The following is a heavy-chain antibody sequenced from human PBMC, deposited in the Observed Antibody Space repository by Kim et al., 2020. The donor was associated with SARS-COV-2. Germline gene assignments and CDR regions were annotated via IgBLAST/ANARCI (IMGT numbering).Heavy chain of an antibody. Sequence: GGSLRLSCEASGFTFSDYYMSWIRQAPGKGLEWVSYISSNGYTIYYADSVKGRFTISRDNARNSLSLQMNSLRAEDTAVYYCAGRRYNQYMDVWGKGTPVTVSS. CDR2: ISSNGYTI. CDR3: AGRRYNQYMDV. CDR1: GFTFSDYY. V-gene: IGHV3-11*01. D-gene: IGHD1-20*01. J-gene: IGHJ6*03.